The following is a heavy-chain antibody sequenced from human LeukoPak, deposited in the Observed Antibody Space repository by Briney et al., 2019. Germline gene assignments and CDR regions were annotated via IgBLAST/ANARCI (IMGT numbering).Heavy chain of an antibody. Sequence: PGGSLRLSCAASGFTFSNAWMSWVRQAPGKGLEWVGRIKSKTDGGTTDYAAPVKDRFTISRDDSKNTLYLQMNSLKTEDTAVYYCTTPTETHLTILNYWGQGTLVTVSS. CDR2: IKSKTDGGTT. CDR3: TTPTETHLTILNY. CDR1: GFTFSNAW. V-gene: IGHV3-15*01. D-gene: IGHD3-3*01. J-gene: IGHJ4*02.